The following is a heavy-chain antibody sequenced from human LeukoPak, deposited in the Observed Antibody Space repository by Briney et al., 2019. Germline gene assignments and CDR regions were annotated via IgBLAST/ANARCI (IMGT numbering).Heavy chain of an antibody. CDR1: GFTFSSYA. Sequence: GGSLRLSCAASGFTFSSYAMSWVRQAPGKGLEWVSAISGSGGSTYYADSVKGRFTISRDNSKNTLYLQMNSLRAEDTAVYYCAKTRVQTLYGDCLSHWGQGTLVTVSS. CDR2: ISGSGGST. V-gene: IGHV3-23*01. D-gene: IGHD4-17*01. CDR3: AKTRVQTLYGDCLSH. J-gene: IGHJ4*02.